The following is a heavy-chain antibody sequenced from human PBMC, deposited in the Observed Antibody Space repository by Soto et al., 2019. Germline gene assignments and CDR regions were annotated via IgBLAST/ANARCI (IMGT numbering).Heavy chain of an antibody. CDR2: INPNSGGT. CDR3: ARVGRYCSGGSCFDY. J-gene: IGHJ4*02. D-gene: IGHD2-15*01. Sequence: ASVQVSCKASGYTFTGYYMHWVRQAPGQGLEWMGWINPNSGGTNYAQKFQGWVTMTRDTSISTAYMELSRLRSDDTAVDYCARVGRYCSGGSCFDYWGQGTLVTVSS. V-gene: IGHV1-2*04. CDR1: GYTFTGYY.